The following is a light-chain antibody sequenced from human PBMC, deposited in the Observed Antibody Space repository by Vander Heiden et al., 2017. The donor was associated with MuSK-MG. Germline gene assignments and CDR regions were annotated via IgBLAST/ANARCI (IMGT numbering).Light chain of an antibody. V-gene: IGLV2-14*01. CDR1: SSDVGAYNY. CDR2: DVS. CDR3: SSYTSSSTYV. Sequence: QSALPQPASVSGSPGQSITISCTGTSSDVGAYNYVSWYQQHPGKAPKLMIYDVSNRPSGVSNRFSGSKSGNTASLTISGLQAEDEADYYCSSYTSSSTYVFGTGTTVSIL. J-gene: IGLJ1*01.